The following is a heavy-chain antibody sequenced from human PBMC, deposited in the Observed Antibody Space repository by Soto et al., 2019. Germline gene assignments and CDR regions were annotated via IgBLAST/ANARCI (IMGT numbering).Heavy chain of an antibody. D-gene: IGHD6-6*01. CDR2: IKTKTDGGTT. CDR3: TTGARQKIAPGDYYYYGMDV. CDR1: GFAVSNVC. J-gene: IGHJ6*02. Sequence: XECLRLSCAASGFAVSNVCMSWVRQAPGKGLEWVGRIKTKTDGGTTDYAAPVKGRFTISRDDSKNTLFLQMNSLQTEDTALYYCTTGARQKIAPGDYYYYGMDVWGQGTTVTVSS. V-gene: IGHV3-15*01.